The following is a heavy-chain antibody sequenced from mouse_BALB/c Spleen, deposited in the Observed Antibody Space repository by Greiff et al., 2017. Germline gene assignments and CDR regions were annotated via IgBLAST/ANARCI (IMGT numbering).Heavy chain of an antibody. CDR2: IDPANGNT. Sequence: DVKLVESGAELVKPGASVKLSCTASGFNIKDTYMHWVKQRPEQGLEWIGRIDPANGNTKYDPKFQGKATITADTSSNTAYLQLSSLTSEDTAVYYCARLTGDYWGQGTTLTVSS. CDR3: ARLTGDY. V-gene: IGHV14-3*02. D-gene: IGHD4-1*01. J-gene: IGHJ2*01. CDR1: GFNIKDTY.